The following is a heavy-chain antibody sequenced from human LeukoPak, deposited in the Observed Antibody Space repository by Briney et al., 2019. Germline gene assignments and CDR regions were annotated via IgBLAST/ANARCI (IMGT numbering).Heavy chain of an antibody. V-gene: IGHV4-61*02. CDR2: IYTSGST. CDR3: ARTKIVGATKAWFGP. D-gene: IGHD1-26*01. CDR1: GGSISSGSYY. J-gene: IGHJ5*02. Sequence: SQTLSLTCTVSGGSISSGSYYWSWIRQPAGKGLEWIGRIYTSGSTNYNPSLKSRVTISVDTSKNQFSLKLSSVTAADTAVYYCARTKIVGATKAWFGPWGQGTLVTVSS.